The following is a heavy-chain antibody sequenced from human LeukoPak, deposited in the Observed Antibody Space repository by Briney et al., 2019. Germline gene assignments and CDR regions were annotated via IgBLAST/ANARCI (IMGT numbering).Heavy chain of an antibody. CDR3: ARDQTGDLQFDY. J-gene: IGHJ4*02. CDR2: TYYRSKWYN. V-gene: IGHV6-1*01. D-gene: IGHD3-16*01. Sequence: SQTLSLTCAISGDSVSSNRAAWNWIRQSPSRGLEWLGRTYYRSKWYNNYAVSVKSRITINPDTSKNQFSLQLNSVTPEDAAVYFCARDQTGDLQFDYWGQGTLVTVSS. CDR1: GDSVSSNRAA.